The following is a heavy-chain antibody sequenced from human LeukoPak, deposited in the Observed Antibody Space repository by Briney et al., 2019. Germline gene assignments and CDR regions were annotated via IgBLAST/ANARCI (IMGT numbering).Heavy chain of an antibody. V-gene: IGHV3-53*01. CDR3: ARHSSSWYFAFDI. CDR2: IYSGGST. D-gene: IGHD6-13*01. J-gene: IGHJ3*02. CDR1: GFTVRSDY. Sequence: GGSLRLSCAASGFTVRSDYMSWVRQAPGKGLEWGSVIYSGGSTYYADSGKGRFTISRDNSKNTLYLQMNSLRAEDTAVYYCARHSSSWYFAFDIWGQGTMVTVSS.